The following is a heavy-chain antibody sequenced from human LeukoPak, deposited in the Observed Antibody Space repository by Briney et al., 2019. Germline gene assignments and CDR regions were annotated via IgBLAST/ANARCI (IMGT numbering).Heavy chain of an antibody. V-gene: IGHV4-39*07. Sequence: SETLSLTCTVSGGSISSGGYYWTWIRQPPGKGLEWIGEINHSGSTNYNPSLKSRVTISVDTSKNQFSLKLSSVTAADTAVYYCARGRRLGIAARPRGWFDPWGQGTLVTVSS. CDR1: GGSISSGGYY. D-gene: IGHD6-6*01. J-gene: IGHJ5*02. CDR3: ARGRRLGIAARPRGWFDP. CDR2: INHSGST.